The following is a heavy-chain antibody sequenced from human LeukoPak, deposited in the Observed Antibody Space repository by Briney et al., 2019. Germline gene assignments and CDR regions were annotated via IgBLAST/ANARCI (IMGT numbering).Heavy chain of an antibody. CDR1: GGSISSGDYY. CDR2: IYYSGST. Sequence: SETLSLTCSVSGGSISSGDYYWSWFRQPPGKGLEWIGYIYYSGSTYYNPSLKSRVTISVDTSKNQFSLKLSSVTAADTAVYYCARVSDYLFDYWGQGTLVTVSS. J-gene: IGHJ4*02. V-gene: IGHV4-30-4*01. CDR3: ARVSDYLFDY. D-gene: IGHD2/OR15-2a*01.